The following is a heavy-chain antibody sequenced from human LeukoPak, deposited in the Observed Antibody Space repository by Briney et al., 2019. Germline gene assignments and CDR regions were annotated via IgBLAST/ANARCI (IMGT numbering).Heavy chain of an antibody. J-gene: IGHJ4*02. CDR3: AKDMSSQYSSSCYFDY. D-gene: IGHD6-13*01. V-gene: IGHV3-9*01. Sequence: GGSLRLSCAASGFTFDDYAMHWVRQAPGKGLEWVSGISWNSGSIGYADSVKGRFTISRDNAKNSLYLQMNSLRAEDTALYYCAKDMSSQYSSSCYFDYWGQGTLVTVSS. CDR1: GFTFDDYA. CDR2: ISWNSGSI.